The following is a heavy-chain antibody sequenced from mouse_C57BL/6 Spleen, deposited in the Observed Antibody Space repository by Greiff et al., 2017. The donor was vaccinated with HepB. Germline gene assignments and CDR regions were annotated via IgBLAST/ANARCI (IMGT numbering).Heavy chain of an antibody. D-gene: IGHD2-12*01. J-gene: IGHJ4*01. CDR3: KKNDDTAMDY. V-gene: IGHV6-3*01. CDR2: IRLKSDNYAT. Sequence: EVKVEESGGGLVQPGGSMKLSCVASGFTFSNYWMNWVRQSPEKGLEWVAQIRLKSDNYATHYAESVNGRFTISRDDSKRSVYQQMNKLRDEDTGMYYSKKNDDTAMDYWGQGTSVTVAS. CDR1: GFTFSNYW.